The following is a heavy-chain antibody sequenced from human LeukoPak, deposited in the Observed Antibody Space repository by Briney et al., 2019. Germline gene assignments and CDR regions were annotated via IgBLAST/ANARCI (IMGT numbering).Heavy chain of an antibody. Sequence: SETLSLTCTVSGGSISSSSYYWGWIRQPPGKGLEWIGSIYYSGSTYYNPSLKSRVTISVDTSKNQFSLKLSSVTAADTAVYYCARGGYYDILTGRPDEEYFQHWGQGTLVTVSS. V-gene: IGHV4-39*07. D-gene: IGHD3-9*01. CDR2: IYYSGST. CDR1: GGSISSSSYY. J-gene: IGHJ1*01. CDR3: ARGGYYDILTGRPDEEYFQH.